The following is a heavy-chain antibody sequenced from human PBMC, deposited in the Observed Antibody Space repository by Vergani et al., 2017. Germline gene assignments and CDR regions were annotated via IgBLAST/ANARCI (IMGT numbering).Heavy chain of an antibody. D-gene: IGHD2-15*01. Sequence: EVQLLESGGGLVQPGGSLRLSCAASGFTFSSYAMSWVRQAPGKGLEWVSAISGSGGSTYYADSVKRRFTISRDNSKNTLYLQMNSLRAEDTAVYYCAKGDPDIIVVVVAAKNDAIDIWGQGTMVTVSS. V-gene: IGHV3-23*01. J-gene: IGHJ3*02. CDR2: ISGSGGST. CDR3: AKGDPDIIVVVVAAKNDAIDI. CDR1: GFTFSSYA.